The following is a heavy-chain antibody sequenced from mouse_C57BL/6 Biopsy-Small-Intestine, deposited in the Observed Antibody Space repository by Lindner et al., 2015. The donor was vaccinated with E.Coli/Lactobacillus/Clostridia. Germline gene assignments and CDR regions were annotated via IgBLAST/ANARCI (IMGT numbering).Heavy chain of an antibody. V-gene: IGHV5-17*01. D-gene: IGHD4-1*01. J-gene: IGHJ1*03. Sequence: VQLQESGGGLVKPGGSLKLSCAASGFTFSDYGMHWVRQAPEKGLEWIAYISSGSSTIYYADSVKGRFTISRDNAQNTLFLQMTGLRSEDTAMYYCARHPLLGRGRYFDVWGTGTTVTISS. CDR1: GFTFSDYG. CDR3: ARHPLLGRGRYFDV. CDR2: ISSGSSTI.